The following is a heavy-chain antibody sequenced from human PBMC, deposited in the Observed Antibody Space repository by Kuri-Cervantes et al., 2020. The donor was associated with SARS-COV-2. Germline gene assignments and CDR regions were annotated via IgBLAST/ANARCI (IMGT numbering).Heavy chain of an antibody. V-gene: IGHV4-34*01. CDR1: GGSFSGYY. J-gene: IGHJ6*02. Sequence: SQTLSLTCAVYGGSFSGYYWSWIRQPPGKGLEWIGEINHSGSTNYNPSLKSRVTISVDTSKNQFSLKLSSVTAADTAVYYCVTGEASGSYFPHYYYYGMDVWGRGTTVTVSS. CDR3: VTGEASGSYFPHYYYYGMDV. D-gene: IGHD1-26*01. CDR2: INHSGST.